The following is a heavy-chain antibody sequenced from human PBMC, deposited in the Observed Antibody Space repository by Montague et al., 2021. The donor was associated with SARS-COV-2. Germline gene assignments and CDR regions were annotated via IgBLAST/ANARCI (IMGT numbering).Heavy chain of an antibody. J-gene: IGHJ4*02. CDR3: ARDRGGYYSVFDY. V-gene: IGHV3-21*01. CDR1: GFTFSSYS. CDR2: ISSSSSYI. D-gene: IGHD3-22*01. Sequence: SLRLSCPASGFTFSSYSMNWVRQAPGKGLEWVSSISSSSSYIYYADSVKGRFTISRDNAKNPLYLQMNSLRAEDTGVYYCARDRGGYYSVFDYWGQGTLVSVS.